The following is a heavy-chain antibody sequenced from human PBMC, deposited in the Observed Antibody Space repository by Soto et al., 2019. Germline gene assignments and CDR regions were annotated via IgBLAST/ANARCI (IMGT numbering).Heavy chain of an antibody. J-gene: IGHJ3*02. Sequence: ASVKVSCTASGYTFTSYGISWVRQAPGQGLERMGWISAYNGKTNYAQKLQGRVTMTTDTSRSTAYMELRSLRSDDTAVYYCATESEGLLRFLEWPQRHAFDIWGQGTMVTVSS. CDR1: GYTFTSYG. D-gene: IGHD3-3*01. CDR3: ATESEGLLRFLEWPQRHAFDI. V-gene: IGHV1-18*01. CDR2: ISAYNGKT.